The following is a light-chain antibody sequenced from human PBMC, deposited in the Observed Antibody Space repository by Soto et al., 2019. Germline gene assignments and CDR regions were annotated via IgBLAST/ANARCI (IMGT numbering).Light chain of an antibody. J-gene: IGKJ4*01. CDR2: DAS. CDR1: QDISNY. V-gene: IGKV1-33*01. CDR3: QQYDNLPSIT. Sequence: DIQLTQSPSSLSASVGDRVTITCQASQDISNYLNWYQQKTGNAPTLLIYDASNLETGVPSRFSGSGSGTDFTFTISSLQAEDIATYYCQQYDNLPSITFGGGTKVEIK.